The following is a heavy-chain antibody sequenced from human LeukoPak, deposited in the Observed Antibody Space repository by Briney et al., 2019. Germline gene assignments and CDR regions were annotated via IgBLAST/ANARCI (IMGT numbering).Heavy chain of an antibody. J-gene: IGHJ6*03. Sequence: SETLSLTCAVYGGSFSGYYWSWIRQPPGKGLEWIGEINHSGSTNYNPSLKSRVTISVDTSKNQFSLKLSSVTAADTAVYYCARGARWAYYYMDVWGKGTTVTVSS. D-gene: IGHD4-23*01. CDR3: ARGARWAYYYMDV. CDR1: GGSFSGYY. CDR2: INHSGST. V-gene: IGHV4-34*01.